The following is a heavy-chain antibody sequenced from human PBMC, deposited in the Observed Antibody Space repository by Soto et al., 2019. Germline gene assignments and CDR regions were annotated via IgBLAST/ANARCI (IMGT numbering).Heavy chain of an antibody. Sequence: PSETLSLTCAVYGGSFSGYYLSWIRQPPGKGLEWIGEINHSGSTNYNPSLKSRVTISVDTSKNQFSLKLSSVTAADTAVYYCASREGIVVVPAAMQNLTYFQHWGQGTLVTVSS. J-gene: IGHJ1*01. CDR1: GGSFSGYY. CDR2: INHSGST. D-gene: IGHD2-2*01. V-gene: IGHV4-34*01. CDR3: ASREGIVVVPAAMQNLTYFQH.